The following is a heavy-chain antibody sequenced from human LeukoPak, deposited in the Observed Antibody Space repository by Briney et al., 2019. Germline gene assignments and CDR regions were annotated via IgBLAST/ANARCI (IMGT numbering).Heavy chain of an antibody. CDR3: ARRAMVKRFDY. Sequence: SETLSLTCTVSGGSISSSSYYWSWIRQPPGKGLEWIGEINHSGSTNYNPSLKSRVTISVDTSKNQFSLKLSSVTAADTAVYYCARRAMVKRFDYWGQGTLVTVSS. J-gene: IGHJ4*02. V-gene: IGHV4-39*07. CDR2: INHSGST. D-gene: IGHD4/OR15-4a*01. CDR1: GGSISSSSYY.